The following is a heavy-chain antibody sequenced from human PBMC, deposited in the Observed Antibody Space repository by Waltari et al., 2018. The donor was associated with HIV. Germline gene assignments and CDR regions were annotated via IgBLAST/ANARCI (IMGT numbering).Heavy chain of an antibody. Sequence: QVQLQESGPGLARSSQTLSLACRVPGASMQIPRDSWRWVRQSPGGGLEWIGRINTRGDTKYNPSLKGRVVMSIDAPRKMFFLNLTSISAADTGTYFCAREDYDQFWGSPLYIFDSWGLGTVITVSS. CDR3: AREDYDQFWGSPLYIFDS. CDR1: GASMQIPRDS. J-gene: IGHJ4*02. D-gene: IGHD3-16*01. CDR2: INTRGDT. V-gene: IGHV4-61*02.